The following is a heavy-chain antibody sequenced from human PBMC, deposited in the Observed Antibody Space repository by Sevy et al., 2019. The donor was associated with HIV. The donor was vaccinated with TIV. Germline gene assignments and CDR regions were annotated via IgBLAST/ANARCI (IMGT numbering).Heavy chain of an antibody. CDR1: RFTFSSYA. V-gene: IGHV3-23*01. CDR2: ISAGGST. J-gene: IGHJ3*02. D-gene: IGHD3-3*01. CDR3: AKFFPHDAFDI. Sequence: GGSLRFSCAASRFTFSSYAMSWVRLAPGKGLEWVSAISAGGSTFYADFVKARFTISRDNSKNTLYLQMNSLRVEDTAVYYCAKFFPHDAFDIWGQGTMVTVSS.